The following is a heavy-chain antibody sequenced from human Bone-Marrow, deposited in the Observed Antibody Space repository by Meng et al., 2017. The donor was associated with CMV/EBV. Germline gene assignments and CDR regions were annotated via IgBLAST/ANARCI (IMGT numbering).Heavy chain of an antibody. V-gene: IGHV1-8*03. CDR3: ARGASDYGGNAWVYYYGMDV. CDR1: GYTFTSYD. J-gene: IGHJ6*02. CDR2: MNPNSGNT. D-gene: IGHD4-23*01. Sequence: ASVKVSCKASGYTFTSYDINWVRQATGQGLEWMGWMNPNSGNTGYAQKFQGRVTITRNTSISTAYMELSSLRSEDTAVYYCARGASDYGGNAWVYYYGMDVWGQGTTVTVSS.